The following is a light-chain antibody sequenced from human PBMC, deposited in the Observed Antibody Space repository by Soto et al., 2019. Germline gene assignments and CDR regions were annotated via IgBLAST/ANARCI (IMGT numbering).Light chain of an antibody. CDR2: RNN. CDR3: AAWDDSLSGSDWV. V-gene: IGLV1-47*01. Sequence: QSVLTQPPSASGTPGQRVTISCSGSSSNIGSNYVYWNQQLPGTAPKLLIYRNNQRPSGVPDRFSGSKSGTSASLAISGLRSEDEAEYYCAAWDDSLSGSDWVFGGGTKVTVL. J-gene: IGLJ3*02. CDR1: SSNIGSNY.